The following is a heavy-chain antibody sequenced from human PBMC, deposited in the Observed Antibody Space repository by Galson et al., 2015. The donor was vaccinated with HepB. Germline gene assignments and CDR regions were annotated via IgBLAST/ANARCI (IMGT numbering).Heavy chain of an antibody. J-gene: IGHJ4*02. D-gene: IGHD6-19*01. CDR2: IYPGDSDT. CDR1: GYSFTSYW. V-gene: IGHV5-51*01. CDR3: ARLRRAVAGRDYYFDY. Sequence: QSGAEVKKPGESLKISCKGSGYSFTSYWIGWVRQIPGKGLEWMGIIYPGDSDTRYSPSFQGQVTISADKSISTAYLQWSSLKASDTAMYYCARLRRAVAGRDYYFDYWGQGTLVTVSS.